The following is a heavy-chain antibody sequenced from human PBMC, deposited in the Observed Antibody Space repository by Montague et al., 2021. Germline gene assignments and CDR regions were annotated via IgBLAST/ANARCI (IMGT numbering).Heavy chain of an antibody. CDR3: AKAHDYCGSGHWRANHYYCMDD. CDR2: ISYDGSNK. J-gene: IGHJ6*02. D-gene: IGHD3-10*01. Sequence: SLRLSCAASGFTFSSYGMHRVRQAPGKGLEWVAVISYDGSNKYYADSVKGRFTISRDNSKNTLYLQMNSLRAEDTAVYYCAKAHDYCGSGHWRANHYYCMDDWGQGTTVTVSS. CDR1: GFTFSSYG. V-gene: IGHV3-30*18.